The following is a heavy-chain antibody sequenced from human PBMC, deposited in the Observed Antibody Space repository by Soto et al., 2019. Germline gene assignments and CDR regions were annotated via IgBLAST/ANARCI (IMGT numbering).Heavy chain of an antibody. J-gene: IGHJ4*02. CDR3: ARASGLRYFDWFPGPFDY. V-gene: IGHV4-59*01. Sequence: SETLSLTCTVSGGSISSYYWSWIRQPPGRGLEWIGYIYYSGSTNYNPSLKSRVTISVDTSKNQFSLKLSSVTAADTAVYYCARASGLRYFDWFPGPFDYWGRGTLVTVSS. D-gene: IGHD3-9*01. CDR1: GGSISSYY. CDR2: IYYSGST.